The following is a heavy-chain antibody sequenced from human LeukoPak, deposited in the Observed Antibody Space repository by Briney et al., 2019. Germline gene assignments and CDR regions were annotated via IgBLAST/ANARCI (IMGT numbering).Heavy chain of an antibody. V-gene: IGHV1-3*01. CDR2: INAGNGNT. Sequence: ASVKVSCNASGYTFTSYAMHWVRQAPGQRLEWMGWINAGNGNTKYLQKFQGRVTITRDTSARIVYMELSSLRFEDTALYYCARPGASSPGHWFASWGQGSLVTDSS. J-gene: IGHJ5*01. CDR1: GYTFTSYA. CDR3: ARPGASSPGHWFAS. D-gene: IGHD6-13*01.